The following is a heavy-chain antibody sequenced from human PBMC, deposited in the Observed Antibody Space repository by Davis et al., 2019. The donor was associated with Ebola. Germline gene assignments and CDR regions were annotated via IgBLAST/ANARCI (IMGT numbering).Heavy chain of an antibody. CDR3: ARQHDPSTPAPGF. Sequence: PGGSLRLSCAASGFTFSSYWMHWVRQAPGKGLVWVSRIKTDGSYTNYADSVKGRFAIFRDNAKNTLYLQMNSLRAEDTAVYYCARQHDPSTPAPGFWGQGTLATVSS. V-gene: IGHV3-74*01. CDR1: GFTFSSYW. J-gene: IGHJ4*02. CDR2: IKTDGSYT. D-gene: IGHD5/OR15-5a*01.